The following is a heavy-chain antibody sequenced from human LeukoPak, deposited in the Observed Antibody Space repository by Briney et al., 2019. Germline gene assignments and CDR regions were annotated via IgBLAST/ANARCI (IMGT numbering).Heavy chain of an antibody. CDR1: GFTFSSYA. V-gene: IGHV3-30-3*01. J-gene: IGHJ5*02. Sequence: GRSLRLSCAASGFTFSSYAMHWVRQAPGKGLEWVAVISYDGSNKYYADSEKGRFTISRDNSKNTLYLQMNSLRAEDTAVYYCARDTPHSGSYRFDPWGQGTLVTVSS. CDR3: ARDTPHSGSYRFDP. CDR2: ISYDGSNK. D-gene: IGHD1-26*01.